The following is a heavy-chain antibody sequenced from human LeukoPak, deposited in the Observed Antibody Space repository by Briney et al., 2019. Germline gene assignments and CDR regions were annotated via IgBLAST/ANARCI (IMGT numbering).Heavy chain of an antibody. D-gene: IGHD1-26*01. CDR2: IYYSGST. V-gene: IGHV4-59*01. Sequence: GSLRLSCAASGFTFNNAWMSWVRQAPGKGLEWIGYIYYSGSTNYNPSLKSRVTISVDTSKNQFSLKLSSVTAADTAVYYCARVMVGATLFDYWGQGTLVTVSS. J-gene: IGHJ4*02. CDR3: ARVMVGATLFDY. CDR1: GFTFNNAW.